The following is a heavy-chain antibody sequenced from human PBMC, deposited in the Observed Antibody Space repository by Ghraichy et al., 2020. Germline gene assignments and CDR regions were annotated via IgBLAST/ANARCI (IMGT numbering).Heavy chain of an antibody. Sequence: GGSLRLSCAASGFTFSSYSMNWVRQAPGKGLEWVLSISSSSSYIYYADSVKGRFTISRDNAKNSLYLQMNSLRAEDTAVYYCNYDFWSGRYWGQGTLVTVSS. V-gene: IGHV3-21*01. J-gene: IGHJ4*02. D-gene: IGHD3-3*01. CDR2: ISSSSSYI. CDR1: GFTFSSYS. CDR3: NYDFWSGRY.